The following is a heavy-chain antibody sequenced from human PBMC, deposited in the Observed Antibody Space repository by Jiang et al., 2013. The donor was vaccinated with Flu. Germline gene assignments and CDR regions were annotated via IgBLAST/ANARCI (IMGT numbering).Heavy chain of an antibody. D-gene: IGHD1-26*01. Sequence: VQLVESGEGLVQPGGSLRLSCAASEFTFSNHVMHWVRQAPGKGLEYVSAISNNGGSTYYADSVKGRFTISRDNSKNTLYLQMGSLRPEDMAVYYCARSHSGNYFRFDAVDLWGQG. CDR2: ISNNGGST. J-gene: IGHJ3*01. CDR1: EFTFSNHV. V-gene: IGHV3-64*02. CDR3: ARSHSGNYFRFDAVDL.